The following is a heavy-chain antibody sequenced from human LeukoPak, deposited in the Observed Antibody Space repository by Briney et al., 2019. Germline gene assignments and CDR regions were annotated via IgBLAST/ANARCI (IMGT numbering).Heavy chain of an antibody. V-gene: IGHV3-74*01. Sequence: PGGSLRLSCAASGFTFSSYWMHWVRQAPGKGLVPVSRINGDGRSTSYADSVKGRFTISRDNAENTVYLQMNSLRAEDTAVYYCVREMNRRYGGHDYWGQGTLVTVSS. CDR1: GFTFSSYW. J-gene: IGHJ4*02. D-gene: IGHD1-26*01. CDR3: VREMNRRYGGHDY. CDR2: INGDGRST.